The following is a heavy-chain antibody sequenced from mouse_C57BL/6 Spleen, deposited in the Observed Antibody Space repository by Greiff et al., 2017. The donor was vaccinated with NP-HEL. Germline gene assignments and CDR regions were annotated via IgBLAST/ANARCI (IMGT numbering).Heavy chain of an antibody. Sequence: EVKVVESGGDLVKPGGSLKLSCAASGFTFSSYGMSWVRQTPDKRLEWVATISSGGSYTYYPDSVKGRFTISRDNAKNTLYLQMSSLKSEDTAMYYCARHRDYYGSSLYWYFDVWGTGTTVTVSS. D-gene: IGHD1-1*01. CDR2: ISSGGSYT. V-gene: IGHV5-6*01. J-gene: IGHJ1*03. CDR1: GFTFSSYG. CDR3: ARHRDYYGSSLYWYFDV.